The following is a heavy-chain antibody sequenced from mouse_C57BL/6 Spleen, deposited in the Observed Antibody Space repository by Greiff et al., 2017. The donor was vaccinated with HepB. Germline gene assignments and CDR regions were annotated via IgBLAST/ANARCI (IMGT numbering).Heavy chain of an antibody. CDR3: VRHGLYYYGSSYWYFDV. CDR2: IRSKSNNYAT. Sequence: EVQGVESGGGLVQPKGSLKLSCAASGFSFNTYAMNWVRQAPGKGLEWVARIRSKSNNYATYYADSVKDRFTISRDDSESMLYLQMNNLKTEDTAMYYCVRHGLYYYGSSYWYFDVWGTGTTVTVSS. V-gene: IGHV10-1*01. CDR1: GFSFNTYA. D-gene: IGHD1-1*01. J-gene: IGHJ1*03.